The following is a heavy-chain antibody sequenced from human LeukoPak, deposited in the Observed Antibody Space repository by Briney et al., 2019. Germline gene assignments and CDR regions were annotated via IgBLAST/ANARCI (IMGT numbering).Heavy chain of an antibody. CDR1: GYTFTGYY. Sequence: ASVKVSSKASGYTFTGYYMHWVRQAPGQGREWMGWINPNRGGTNYAQKFQGRVTMTRATSISTGYMELSRLRSDNTAVYYGAREMTTVPPPDPYFDYWGQGTLVTVSS. J-gene: IGHJ4*02. D-gene: IGHD4-17*01. CDR3: AREMTTVPPPDPYFDY. CDR2: INPNRGGT. V-gene: IGHV1-2*02.